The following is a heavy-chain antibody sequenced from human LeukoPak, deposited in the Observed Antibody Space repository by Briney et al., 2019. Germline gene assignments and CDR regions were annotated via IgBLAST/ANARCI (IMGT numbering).Heavy chain of an antibody. CDR2: IKEDGSEK. D-gene: IGHD3-10*01. CDR3: ARDKGYGSGNYYGSPNFDY. Sequence: SGGSLRLSCAASGFTFSSYWMSWVRQAPGKGLEWVANIKEDGSEKYYVDSVKGRFTISRDNAKNSLYLQMNSLRAEDTAMYYCARDKGYGSGNYYGSPNFDYWGQGTLVTVSS. V-gene: IGHV3-7*01. J-gene: IGHJ4*02. CDR1: GFTFSSYW.